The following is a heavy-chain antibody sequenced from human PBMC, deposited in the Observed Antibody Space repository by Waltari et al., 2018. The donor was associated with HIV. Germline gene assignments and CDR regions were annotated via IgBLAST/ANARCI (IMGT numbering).Heavy chain of an antibody. J-gene: IGHJ4*02. CDR3: ARWSGYYRSFHY. V-gene: IGHV4-61*02. CDR2: IYTSGST. CDR1: GGSISSGSYY. D-gene: IGHD3-3*01. Sequence: QVQLQESGPGLVKPSQTLSLTCTVSGGSISSGSYYWNWIRQPAGKGLEWIGRIYTSGSTYYNPSLKSRVTISIDTSKNNFSLKLSSVTAADTAVYYCARWSGYYRSFHYWGQGTLVTVSS.